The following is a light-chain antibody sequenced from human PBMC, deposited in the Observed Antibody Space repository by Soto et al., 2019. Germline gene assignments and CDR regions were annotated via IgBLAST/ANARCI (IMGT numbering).Light chain of an antibody. V-gene: IGKV1-33*01. CDR2: DAS. J-gene: IGKJ2*01. Sequence: DIQMTQSPSSLSASVGDRVTITCQASQDISNYLNWYQQKPGKAPKLLIYDASNLETGVPSRFSGSGSGTDFTFTISSLQPEDIATYYCQQYDNRGYTFGQGTNLEIK. CDR1: QDISNY. CDR3: QQYDNRGYT.